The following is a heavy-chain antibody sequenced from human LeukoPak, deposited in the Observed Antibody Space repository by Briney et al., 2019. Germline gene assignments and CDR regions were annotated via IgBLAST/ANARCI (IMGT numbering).Heavy chain of an antibody. CDR3: ARGDYYDPPTS. Sequence: GGSLRLSCAASGFTFSTYSMNWVRQAPGKGLEWVSSISSSSTYIYYADSVKGRFTISRDNSKNTLYLQMNSLRAEDTAVYYCARGDYYDPPTSWGQGTLVTVSS. J-gene: IGHJ5*02. D-gene: IGHD3-22*01. V-gene: IGHV3-21*01. CDR1: GFTFSTYS. CDR2: ISSSSTYI.